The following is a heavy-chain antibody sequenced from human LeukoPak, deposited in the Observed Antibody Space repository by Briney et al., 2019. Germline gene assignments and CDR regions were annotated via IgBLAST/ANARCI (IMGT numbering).Heavy chain of an antibody. J-gene: IGHJ4*02. V-gene: IGHV3-23*01. CDR2: ISGSGGST. D-gene: IGHD3-22*01. CDR1: GFTFSSHA. CDR3: AKDLRADYYDSSGYYATFFDY. Sequence: GGSLRLSCAASGFTFSSHAMSWVRQAPGKGLEWVSAISGSGGSTYYADSVKGRFTISRDNSKNTLYLQMNSLRAEDTAVYYCAKDLRADYYDSSGYYATFFDYWGQGTLVTVSS.